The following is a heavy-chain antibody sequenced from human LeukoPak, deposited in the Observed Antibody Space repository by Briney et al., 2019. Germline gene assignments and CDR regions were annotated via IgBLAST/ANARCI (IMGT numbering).Heavy chain of an antibody. D-gene: IGHD2-8*01. CDR3: AKDRCSNGIGCYYYYMDV. V-gene: IGHV3-23*01. CDR2: ISGSGGRT. Sequence: GGSLRLSCAASGLSFSNYAMNWVRQAPGKGLEWVSGISGSGGRTYYADSVKGRFSISRDSSKNILYLQMNSLRAEDTAVYYCAKDRCSNGIGCYYYYMDVWGKGTTVTISS. J-gene: IGHJ6*03. CDR1: GLSFSNYA.